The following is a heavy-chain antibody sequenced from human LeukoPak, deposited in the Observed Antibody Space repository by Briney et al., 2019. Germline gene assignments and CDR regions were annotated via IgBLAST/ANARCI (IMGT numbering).Heavy chain of an antibody. Sequence: PSETLSLTCTVSGGSISSSSYYWGWIRQPPGKGLEWIGSIYHSGSTYYNPSLKSRVTISVDTSKNQFSLKLSSVAAADTAVYYCSSWYPYYYYYGMDVWGQGTTVTVSS. CDR1: GGSISSSSYY. CDR2: IYHSGST. CDR3: SSWYPYYYYYGMDV. J-gene: IGHJ6*02. V-gene: IGHV4-39*01. D-gene: IGHD6-13*01.